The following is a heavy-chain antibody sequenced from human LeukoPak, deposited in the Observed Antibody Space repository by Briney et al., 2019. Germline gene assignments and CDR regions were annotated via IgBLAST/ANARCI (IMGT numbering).Heavy chain of an antibody. D-gene: IGHD4-17*01. CDR2: LYTSGST. CDR1: GGSISSGSYY. CDR3: AVTVTTPPSTDY. Sequence: SETLSLTCTVSGGSISSGSYYWNWIRQPAGKGLEWIGRLYTSGSTNYNPSLKSRVTISVDTSKNQFSLKLSSVTAADTAVYYCAVTVTTPPSTDYWGQGTLVTVSS. J-gene: IGHJ4*02. V-gene: IGHV4-61*02.